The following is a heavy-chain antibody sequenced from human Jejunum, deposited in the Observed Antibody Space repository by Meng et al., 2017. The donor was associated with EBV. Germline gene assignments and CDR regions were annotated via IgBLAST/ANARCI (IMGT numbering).Heavy chain of an antibody. CDR1: GYTFTGYF. D-gene: IGHD3-22*01. CDR3: ARDYSDSSRQGY. J-gene: IGHJ4*02. CDR2: INPNSGGT. V-gene: IGHV1-2*06. Sequence: QVQLVQSGAEVKQPGASVRVSCKASGYTFTGYFIHWVRQAPGQGLEWMGRINPNSGGTSYTQKFQGRVTMTRDTSITTAYMELSRLGSDDTAVYHCARDYSDSSRQGYWGQGTLVTASS.